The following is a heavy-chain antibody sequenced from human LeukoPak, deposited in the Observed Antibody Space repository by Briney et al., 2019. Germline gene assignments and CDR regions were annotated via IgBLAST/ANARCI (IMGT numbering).Heavy chain of an antibody. CDR3: ANRGSSGYYDRADWFDP. Sequence: GGSLRLSCAASGFTFSSYAMSWVCQAPGKGLEWVSSISGSGGSTYYADSVKGRLTISRDNSKNTLYLQMNSLRAEDTAVYCCANRGSSGYYDRADWFDPWGQGTLVTVSS. V-gene: IGHV3-23*01. J-gene: IGHJ5*02. D-gene: IGHD3-22*01. CDR2: ISGSGGST. CDR1: GFTFSSYA.